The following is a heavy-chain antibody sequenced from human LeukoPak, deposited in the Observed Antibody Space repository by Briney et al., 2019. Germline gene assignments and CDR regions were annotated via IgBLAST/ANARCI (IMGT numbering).Heavy chain of an antibody. CDR3: ARDLIGLGYYFDY. D-gene: IGHD2-15*01. CDR2: ISAYNGNT. Sequence: ASVKVSCKTSGYTFTSYGISWGRQAPGQRLEWMGWISAYNGNTNYAQKLHGRVTMTTDTSTSTGYMELRRLRSDDTAVYYCARDLIGLGYYFDYWGQGTLVTVSS. V-gene: IGHV1-18*01. CDR1: GYTFTSYG. J-gene: IGHJ4*02.